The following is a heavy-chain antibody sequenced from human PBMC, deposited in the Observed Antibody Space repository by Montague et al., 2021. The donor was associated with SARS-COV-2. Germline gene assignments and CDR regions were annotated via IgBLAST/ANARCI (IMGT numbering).Heavy chain of an antibody. J-gene: IGHJ1*01. V-gene: IGHV3-48*04. D-gene: IGHD4-17*01. Sequence: SLRLSCAASGFTFGSYSMNWVRQAPGKGLEWVSYISRSSRTIHYADSAKGRITISRDNAKNSLYLQMNSLRAEDTAVYYCADYGDTEPFQHWGQGTLVTVSS. CDR2: ISRSSRTI. CDR3: ADYGDTEPFQH. CDR1: GFTFGSYS.